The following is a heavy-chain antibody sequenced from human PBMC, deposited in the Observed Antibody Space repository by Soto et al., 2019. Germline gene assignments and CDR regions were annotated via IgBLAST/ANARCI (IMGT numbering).Heavy chain of an antibody. J-gene: IGHJ4*02. CDR1: GGSISSGGYS. Sequence: QLQLQESGSGLVKPSQTLSLTCAVSGGSISSGGYSWSWIRQPPGKGLEWIGYIYHSGSTYYNPSLKSRVTISVDRTKNQFSLKLSSVTDADTAVYYCSAGGGLPRYYWGQGTLVTVST. CDR2: IYHSGST. V-gene: IGHV4-30-2*01. CDR3: SAGGGLPRYY. D-gene: IGHD5-12*01.